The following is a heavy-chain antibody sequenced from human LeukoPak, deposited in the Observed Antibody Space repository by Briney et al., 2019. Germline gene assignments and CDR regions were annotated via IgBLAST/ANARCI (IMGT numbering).Heavy chain of an antibody. CDR1: GYTFTSYY. J-gene: IGHJ5*02. CDR2: INPSGGST. V-gene: IGHV1-46*01. Sequence: ASVKVSCKASGYTFTSYYMHWVRQAPGQGLEWMGIINPSGGSTSYAQKFQGRVTMTRDTSTSTVYMELSSLRSEDTAVYYCARDYYDSSGYRDIAIRWFDPWGQGTLVTVSS. CDR3: ARDYYDSSGYRDIAIRWFDP. D-gene: IGHD3-22*01.